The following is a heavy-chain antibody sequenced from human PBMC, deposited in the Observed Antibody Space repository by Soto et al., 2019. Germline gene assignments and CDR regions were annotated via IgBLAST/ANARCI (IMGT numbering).Heavy chain of an antibody. CDR1: GGSITSASYY. CDR2: FHYGGTT. J-gene: IGHJ2*01. V-gene: IGHV4-39*02. Sequence: QLQLQESGPGLVKPSETLSLTCTVSGGSITSASYYWGWVRQPPGKGLEWVGSFHYGGTTYYNPSFKGRVPIFGDTSKNYFSLRVNSVTAADTAVYFCASLAGPIISHWYFDLWGRGTLVAVSS. CDR3: ASLAGPIISHWYFDL. D-gene: IGHD3-10*01.